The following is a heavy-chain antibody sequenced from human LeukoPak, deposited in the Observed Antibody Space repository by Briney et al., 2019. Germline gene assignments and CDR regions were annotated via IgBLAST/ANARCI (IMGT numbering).Heavy chain of an antibody. CDR2: INPNSGVT. V-gene: IGHV1-2*02. CDR3: ARDPSTRGWFDP. D-gene: IGHD5/OR15-5a*01. Sequence: ASVKVSCKASGYAFTGYYMHWVRQAPGQGLEWMGWINPNSGVTNYAQRFQGRVTITADESTSTACMELSSLRSEDTAVYYCARDPSTRGWFDPWGQGTLVTVSS. CDR1: GYAFTGYY. J-gene: IGHJ5*02.